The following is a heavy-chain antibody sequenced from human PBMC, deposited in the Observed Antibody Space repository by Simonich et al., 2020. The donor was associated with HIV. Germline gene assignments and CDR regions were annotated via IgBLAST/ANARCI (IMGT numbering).Heavy chain of an antibody. J-gene: IGHJ4*02. Sequence: QVQLQQWGAGLLKPSETLSLTCAVYGGSFSGYFWSWIRQPPGKGLGWIGDISRFGDTNYTPSLKGRVSRSVDTSKNQFSLRLTSVTAADSAAYYCAREGDCTNGVCYRFDYWGQGTLVTVSS. CDR2: ISRFGDT. CDR1: GGSFSGYF. CDR3: AREGDCTNGVCYRFDY. V-gene: IGHV4-34*01. D-gene: IGHD2-8*01.